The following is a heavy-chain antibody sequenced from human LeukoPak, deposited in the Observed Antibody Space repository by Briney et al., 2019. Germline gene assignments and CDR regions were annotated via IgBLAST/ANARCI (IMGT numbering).Heavy chain of an antibody. CDR1: GGSISSYY. D-gene: IGHD6-6*01. CDR3: ARGRARSRGAFDI. J-gene: IGHJ3*02. CDR2: IYYSGST. V-gene: IGHV4-59*01. Sequence: SETLSLTCTVSGGSISSYYWSWIRQPPGKGLEWIGYIYYSGSTNYNPSLKSRVTILVDTSKNQFSLKLSSVTAADTAVYYCARGRARSRGAFDIWGQGTMVTVSS.